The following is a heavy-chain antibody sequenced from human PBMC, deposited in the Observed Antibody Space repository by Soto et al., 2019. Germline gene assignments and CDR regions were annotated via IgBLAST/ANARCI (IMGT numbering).Heavy chain of an antibody. Sequence: EASVKVSCKASGYTFTSYYMHWVRQAPGQGLEWMGIINPSGGSTSYAQKFQGRVTMTRDTSTSTVYMELSSLRSEDTAVYYCARSEVVVVPAAISPDYWGQGTLVTVS. D-gene: IGHD2-2*01. J-gene: IGHJ4*02. CDR2: INPSGGST. V-gene: IGHV1-46*01. CDR3: ARSEVVVVPAAISPDY. CDR1: GYTFTSYY.